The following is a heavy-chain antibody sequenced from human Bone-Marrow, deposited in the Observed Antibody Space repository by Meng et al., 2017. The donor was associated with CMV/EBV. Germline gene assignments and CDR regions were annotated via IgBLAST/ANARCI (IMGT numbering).Heavy chain of an antibody. V-gene: IGHV3-30*04. CDR2: ISYDGSNK. D-gene: IGHD3-3*01. Sequence: GGSLRLSCAASGVTFSSYAMHWVRQVPGKGLEWVAVISYDGSNKYYADSVKGRFTISRDNSKNTLYLQMNSLRAEDTAVYYCARDRSRDRFLEWSGRAFDIWGQGTMVTVSS. CDR3: ARDRSRDRFLEWSGRAFDI. J-gene: IGHJ3*02. CDR1: GVTFSSYA.